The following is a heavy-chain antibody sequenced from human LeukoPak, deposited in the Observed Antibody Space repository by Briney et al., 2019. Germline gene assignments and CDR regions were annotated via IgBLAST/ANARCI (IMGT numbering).Heavy chain of an antibody. Sequence: PGGSLRLSCAASGFTFSSYSMNWVRQAPGEGLEWVPSISSSSSYIYYADSVKGRFTISRDNAKNSLYLQMNSLRPEDMALYYCAKDNKAYYEMGYMDVWGKGTTVTVSS. J-gene: IGHJ6*03. CDR1: GFTFSSYS. CDR2: ISSSSSYI. CDR3: AKDNKAYYEMGYMDV. D-gene: IGHD3-22*01. V-gene: IGHV3-21*04.